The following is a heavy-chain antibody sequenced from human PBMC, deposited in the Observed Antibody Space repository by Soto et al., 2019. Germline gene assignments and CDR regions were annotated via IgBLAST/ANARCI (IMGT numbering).Heavy chain of an antibody. CDR2: IIPIFRIT. Sequence: SVKVSCKASGDTLSRHGISWVRQAPGQGLEWMGGIIPIFRITNYAQKFQGRLMITADESTRTAYMELSRLGSDDSAVYFCVRVRVGSIPLNYDMDVWGQGTTVTVSS. J-gene: IGHJ6*02. D-gene: IGHD1-26*01. V-gene: IGHV1-69*13. CDR3: VRVRVGSIPLNYDMDV. CDR1: GDTLSRHG.